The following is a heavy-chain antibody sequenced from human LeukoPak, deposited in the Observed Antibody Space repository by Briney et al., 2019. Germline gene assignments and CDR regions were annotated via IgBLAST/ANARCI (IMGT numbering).Heavy chain of an antibody. CDR1: GGSISSYY. V-gene: IGHV4-59*01. J-gene: IGHJ3*02. Sequence: SETLSLTCTVSGGSISSYYWSWIRQPPGKGLEWIGYIYYSGRTNYNPSLKSRVTISVDTSKNQFSLKLSSVTAADTAVYYCARGVYSYSDAFDIWGQGTMVTVSS. CDR3: ARGVYSYSDAFDI. D-gene: IGHD5-18*01. CDR2: IYYSGRT.